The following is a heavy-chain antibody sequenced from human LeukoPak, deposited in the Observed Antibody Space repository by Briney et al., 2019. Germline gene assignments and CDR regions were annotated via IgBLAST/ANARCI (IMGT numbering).Heavy chain of an antibody. D-gene: IGHD3-3*01. CDR2: INPKSGGT. V-gene: IGHV1-2*02. J-gene: IGHJ6*03. CDR1: GYTFTGYC. CDR3: ASTIFGVVTSRVDYYYYMDV. Sequence: ASVKVSCKASGYTFTGYCMHWVRQAPGQGLEWMGWINPKSGGTNYAQKFQGRVTMTRDTSISTTYMELSRLRSDDTAVYYCASTIFGVVTSRVDYYYYMDVWGKGTTVIVSS.